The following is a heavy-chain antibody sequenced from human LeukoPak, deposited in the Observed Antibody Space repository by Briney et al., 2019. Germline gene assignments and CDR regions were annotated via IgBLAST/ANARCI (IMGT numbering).Heavy chain of an antibody. V-gene: IGHV4-4*08. J-gene: IGHJ4*02. CDR1: GGSTSSYH. CDR2: IYTSGST. D-gene: IGHD1-26*01. Sequence: PSETLSLTCTVSGGSTSSYHWSWIRQPPGKGLEWIGRIYTSGSTNYNPSLKSRVSISVDTSKNQFSLKLNSVTAADTAVYYCASLRERSYYARGFDYWGQGTLVTVSS. CDR3: ASLRERSYYARGFDY.